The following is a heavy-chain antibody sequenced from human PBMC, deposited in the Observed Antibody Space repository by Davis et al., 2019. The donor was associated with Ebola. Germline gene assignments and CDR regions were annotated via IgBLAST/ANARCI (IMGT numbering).Heavy chain of an antibody. J-gene: IGHJ3*02. D-gene: IGHD2-15*01. CDR3: VSLVVTRDMAFDM. V-gene: IGHV3-74*01. CDR1: GFRFTRYW. Sequence: PGGSLRLSCAASGFRFTRYWMHWVRHAPGQGLVWVSRIYCDGSSTSYSDSVYGRFTIYRDNVKNTLDLQMNSLRVEDTAVYYCVSLVVTRDMAFDMWGQGTMVTVST. CDR2: IYCDGSST.